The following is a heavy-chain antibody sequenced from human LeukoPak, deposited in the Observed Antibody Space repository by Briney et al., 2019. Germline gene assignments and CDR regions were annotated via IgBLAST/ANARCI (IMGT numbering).Heavy chain of an antibody. J-gene: IGHJ4*02. V-gene: IGHV4-4*07. CDR1: GGSISIYY. CDR3: ARLSTVTTSFDY. Sequence: PSETLSLTCTVSGGSISIYYWSWIRQPAGKGLEWIGRIYTSGTTHYNPSLKSRVTMSVDTSKSQFSLKLSSVTAADTAVYYCARLSTVTTSFDYWGQGTLVTVSS. CDR2: IYTSGTT. D-gene: IGHD4-17*01.